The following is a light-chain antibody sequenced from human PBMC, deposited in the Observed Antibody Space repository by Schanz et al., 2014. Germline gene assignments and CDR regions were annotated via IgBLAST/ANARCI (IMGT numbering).Light chain of an antibody. CDR3: SSYTSSDNLV. CDR1: SSDVGGYNY. Sequence: QSALTQPASVSGSPGQSITISCTGTSSDVGGYNYVSWYQHHPGKAPKLMIYEVSKRPSGVPDRFSGSKSGNTASLTISGLQPEDEADYYCSSYTSSDNLVFGGGTKLTVL. CDR2: EVS. J-gene: IGLJ3*02. V-gene: IGLV2-14*01.